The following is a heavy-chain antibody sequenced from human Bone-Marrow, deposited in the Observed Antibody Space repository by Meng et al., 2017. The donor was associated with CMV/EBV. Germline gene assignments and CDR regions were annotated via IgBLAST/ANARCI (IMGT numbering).Heavy chain of an antibody. CDR1: GYSISSGYY. Sequence: GSLRLSCTVSGYSISSGYYWGWIRQPPGKGVEWIGSIYHSGSTYYNPSLKSRVTISVDTSKNQFSLKLSSVTAADTAVYYCARDFSGYDSCWGQGTLVTVSS. D-gene: IGHD5-12*01. CDR3: ARDFSGYDSC. CDR2: IYHSGST. V-gene: IGHV4-38-2*02. J-gene: IGHJ4*02.